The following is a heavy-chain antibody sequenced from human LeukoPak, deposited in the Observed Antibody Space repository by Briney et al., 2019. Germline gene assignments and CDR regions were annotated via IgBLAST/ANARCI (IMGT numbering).Heavy chain of an antibody. CDR2: ITGSGGRT. D-gene: IGHD1-26*01. CDR1: GFTFSSYA. CDR3: AKEYTGTFSPFPSYFDN. Sequence: GGSLRLSCAASGFTFSSYAMSWVRQAPGEGLEWVSAITGSGGRTYYADSVKGRFTISRDNSKNTLYLQMNSLRAEDTAIYYCAKEYTGTFSPFPSYFDNWGQGTLVTVSS. J-gene: IGHJ4*02. V-gene: IGHV3-23*01.